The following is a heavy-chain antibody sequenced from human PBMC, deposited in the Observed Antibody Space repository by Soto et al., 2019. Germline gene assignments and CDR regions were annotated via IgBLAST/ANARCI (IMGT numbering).Heavy chain of an antibody. D-gene: IGHD2-15*01. V-gene: IGHV4-31*03. Sequence: SQPLSLTCTVSGGSISRGGYYWSWIRQHPGKGLEWIGYIYYSGSTSSNPSLKSRVTISVDTSKNQFSLKLSSVSAADTAVYYCVRGVAHWGQGTLVTVSS. CDR2: IYYSGST. J-gene: IGHJ4*02. CDR1: GGSISRGGYY. CDR3: VRGVAH.